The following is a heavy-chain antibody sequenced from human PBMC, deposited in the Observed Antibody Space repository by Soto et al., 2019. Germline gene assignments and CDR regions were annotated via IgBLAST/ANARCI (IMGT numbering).Heavy chain of an antibody. V-gene: IGHV4-59*01. J-gene: IGHJ4*02. Sequence: QVQLQESGPGLVKPSETLSLICTVSNDSITNYYWNWIRQPPGKGLEWIGYLSHTGITNYNPSLRGRVTISGDTSKNQFSLRLSSVTAADTATYYSARESEMVLSDLYYFDYWGRGTLVTVSS. CDR2: LSHTGIT. CDR3: ARESEMVLSDLYYFDY. D-gene: IGHD2-8*01. CDR1: NDSITNYY.